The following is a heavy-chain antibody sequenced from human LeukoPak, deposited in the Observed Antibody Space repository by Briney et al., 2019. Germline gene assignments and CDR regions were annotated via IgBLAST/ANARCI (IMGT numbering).Heavy chain of an antibody. V-gene: IGHV1-46*01. CDR1: GYTFSSYY. J-gene: IGHJ4*02. CDR3: ARDLLQRGYFDY. CDR2: INPSGGST. Sequence: ASVSVSCKASGYTFSSYYVHWVRQAPGQGLEWMGVINPSGGSTAYAQKFRGRVSMTRDTSTSTIYMDLGSLRSEDTAVYYCARDLLQRGYFDYWGQGTLVTVSS.